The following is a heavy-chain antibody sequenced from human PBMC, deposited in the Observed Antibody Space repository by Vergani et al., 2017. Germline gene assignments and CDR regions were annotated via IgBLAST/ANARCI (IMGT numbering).Heavy chain of an antibody. CDR1: GYTFTSYD. CDR3: ARMHDFWSGYYPRVSYYMDV. CDR2: MNPNSGNT. V-gene: IGHV1-8*01. J-gene: IGHJ6*03. Sequence: QVQLVQSGAEVKKPGASVKVSCKASGYTFTSYDINWVRQATGQGLEWMGWMNPNSGNTGYAQKFQGRVTMTRNTSISTAYMELSSLRSEDTAVYYCARMHDFWSGYYPRVSYYMDVWGKGTTVTVSS. D-gene: IGHD3-3*01.